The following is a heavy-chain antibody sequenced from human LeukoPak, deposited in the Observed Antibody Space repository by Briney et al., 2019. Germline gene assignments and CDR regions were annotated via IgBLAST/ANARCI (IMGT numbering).Heavy chain of an antibody. J-gene: IGHJ6*02. Sequence: ASVKVSCKASGVTPRNYTINWVRQAPGQGLEWMGGIIPLINTTKYAQKFQDKVTITADEFTDTAYMELSSLKSEDTAVYYCARGYCSSTSCYMDVWGQGTTVT. CDR1: GVTPRNYT. CDR2: IIPLINTT. V-gene: IGHV1-69*01. CDR3: ARGYCSSTSCYMDV. D-gene: IGHD2-2*01.